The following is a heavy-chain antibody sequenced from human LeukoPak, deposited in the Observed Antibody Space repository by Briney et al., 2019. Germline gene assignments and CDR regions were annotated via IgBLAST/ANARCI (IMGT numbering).Heavy chain of an antibody. Sequence: SVKVSCKASGGSFSSYAITWVRQAPGQGREWMGRMIPIFGTPTYTQKFQGRVTITADMGSSTAYLELTSLTSEDTARYFCAKQGAVRQDYYMDVWGNGTTVTVSS. D-gene: IGHD3-16*01. V-gene: IGHV1-69*06. J-gene: IGHJ6*03. CDR2: MIPIFGTP. CDR3: AKQGAVRQDYYMDV. CDR1: GGSFSSYA.